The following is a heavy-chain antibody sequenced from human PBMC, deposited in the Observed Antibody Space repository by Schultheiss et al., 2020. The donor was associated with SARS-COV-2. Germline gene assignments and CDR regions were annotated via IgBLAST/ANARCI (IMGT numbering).Heavy chain of an antibody. J-gene: IGHJ4*02. V-gene: IGHV3-30*01. Sequence: GESLKISCTTSEFAFSTYAMHWVRQAPGKGLEWVAVVSYDGSNKYYADSVKGRFTISRDNSKNTLSLQMNSLRPEDTALYYCARGGYYSDSSGYYLCDYWARGTLVTVSS. D-gene: IGHD3-22*01. CDR3: ARGGYYSDSSGYYLCDY. CDR1: EFAFSTYA. CDR2: VSYDGSNK.